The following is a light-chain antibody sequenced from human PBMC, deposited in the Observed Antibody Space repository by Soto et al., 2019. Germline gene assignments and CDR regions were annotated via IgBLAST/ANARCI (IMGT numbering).Light chain of an antibody. CDR3: QQYGSSPPLIT. V-gene: IGKV3-20*01. Sequence: EIVMTQSPATLSVSPGEGATLSCRASQSVSSKLAWYQQKPGQAPRLLIYGASSRATGVPDRFSGSGSGTDFTLTISRLEPEDFAVYYCQQYGSSPPLITFGQGTRLEIK. CDR1: QSVSSK. CDR2: GAS. J-gene: IGKJ5*01.